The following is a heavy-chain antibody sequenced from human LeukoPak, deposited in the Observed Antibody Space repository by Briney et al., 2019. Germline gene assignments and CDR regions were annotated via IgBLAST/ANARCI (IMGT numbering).Heavy chain of an antibody. J-gene: IGHJ4*02. CDR2: ISAYNGNT. Sequence: ASVTVSCTASGYTFTSYGISWVRQAPGQGLEWMGWISAYNGNTNYAQKLQGRVTMTTDTSTSTAYMELRSLRSDDTAVYYCARLFVPYYDSSGYPYYFDYWGQGTLVTVSS. CDR3: ARLFVPYYDSSGYPYYFDY. D-gene: IGHD3-22*01. V-gene: IGHV1-18*01. CDR1: GYTFTSYG.